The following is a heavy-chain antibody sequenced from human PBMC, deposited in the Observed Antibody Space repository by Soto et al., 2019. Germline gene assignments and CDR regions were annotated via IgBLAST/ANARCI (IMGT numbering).Heavy chain of an antibody. CDR1: GGTFSSYT. D-gene: IGHD2-15*01. J-gene: IGHJ5*02. CDR3: ARTPRTIRYCSGGSCSNWFDP. V-gene: IGHV1-69*02. Sequence: ASVKVSCKASGGTFSSYTISWVRQAPGQGLEWMGRIIPILGIANYAQKFQGRVTITADKSTSTAYMELSSLRSEDTAVYYCARTPRTIRYCSGGSCSNWFDPWGQGTLVTVSS. CDR2: IIPILGIA.